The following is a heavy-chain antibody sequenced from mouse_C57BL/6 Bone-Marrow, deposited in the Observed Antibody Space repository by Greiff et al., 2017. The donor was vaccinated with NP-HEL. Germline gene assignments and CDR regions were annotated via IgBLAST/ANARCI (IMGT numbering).Heavy chain of an antibody. Sequence: EVQVVESGAELVRPGASVKLSCTASGFNIKDDYMHWVKQRPEQGLEWIGWIDPENGDTEYASKFQGKATITADTSSNTAYLQLSSLTSEDTAVYYCTTGLHFAYWGQGTLVTVSA. J-gene: IGHJ3*01. V-gene: IGHV14-4*01. CDR1: GFNIKDDY. CDR2: IDPENGDT. CDR3: TTGLHFAY. D-gene: IGHD2-4*01.